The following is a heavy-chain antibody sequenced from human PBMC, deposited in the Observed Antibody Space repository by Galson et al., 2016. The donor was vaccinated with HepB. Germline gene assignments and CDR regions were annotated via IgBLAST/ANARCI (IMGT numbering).Heavy chain of an antibody. CDR2: TYYRSKYYT. J-gene: IGHJ4*02. V-gene: IGHV6-1*01. Sequence: CAISGDSVSRNSAAWNWIRQSPSRGLEWLGRTYYRSKYYTDYAVSVKSRMTIYSDTSKNQFSLQLNSVTPEDTAVYYCAREQWLVEGGFDYWGQGTLVTVSS. D-gene: IGHD6-19*01. CDR3: AREQWLVEGGFDY. CDR1: GDSVSRNSAA.